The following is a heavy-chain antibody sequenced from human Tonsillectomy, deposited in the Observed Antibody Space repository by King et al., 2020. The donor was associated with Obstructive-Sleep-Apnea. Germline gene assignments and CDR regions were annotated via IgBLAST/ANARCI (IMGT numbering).Heavy chain of an antibody. D-gene: IGHD3-3*01. CDR1: GFTFSSYA. CDR3: AKFKARLVWLLSGGGDFKQ. CDR2: ISGSGETT. V-gene: IGHV3-23*04. Sequence: DVQLVESGGGLVQPGGSLRLSCAASGFTFSSYAMSWVRQAPGKGLEWVSAISGSGETTYYADSVKGRFTISRDNSNNTLYLQMNSLRAEDTAVYYCAKFKARLVWLLSGGGDFKQWGQGTLVTVPS. J-gene: IGHJ1*01.